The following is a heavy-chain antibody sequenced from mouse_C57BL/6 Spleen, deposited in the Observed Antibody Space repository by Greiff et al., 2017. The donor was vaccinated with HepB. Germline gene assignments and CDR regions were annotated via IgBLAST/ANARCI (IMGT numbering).Heavy chain of an antibody. CDR3: ARVGAYDSSPGYFDV. CDR1: GYTFTDHT. D-gene: IGHD1-1*01. CDR2: IYTRDGST. J-gene: IGHJ1*03. V-gene: IGHV1-78*01. Sequence: VQLQQSDAELVKPGASVKISCKVSGYTFTDHTIHWMKQRPEQGLEWIGYIYTRDGSTKYNEKFKGKATLTADKSSSTAYMQLNSLTSEDSAVYFCARVGAYDSSPGYFDVWGTGTTVTVSS.